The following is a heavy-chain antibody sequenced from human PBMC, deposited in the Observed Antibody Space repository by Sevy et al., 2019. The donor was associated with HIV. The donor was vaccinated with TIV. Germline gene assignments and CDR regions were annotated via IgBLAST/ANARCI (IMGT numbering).Heavy chain of an antibody. V-gene: IGHV3-21*01. D-gene: IGHD5-18*01. Sequence: GGSLRLSCAASGFTFSSYIMNWVRQAPGMGLEWVSSISSGGDYIYYTNSVKGRSTISRDNAKNSRYLHMNSLRAEDTAVYYCARDEYSYASGFDYWGQGTLVTVSS. CDR3: ARDEYSYASGFDY. J-gene: IGHJ4*02. CDR1: GFTFSSYI. CDR2: ISSGGDYI.